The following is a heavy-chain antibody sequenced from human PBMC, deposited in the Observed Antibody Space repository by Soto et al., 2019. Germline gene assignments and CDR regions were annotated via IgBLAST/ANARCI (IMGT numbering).Heavy chain of an antibody. Sequence: QVQLVQSGAEVKKPGSSVKVSCKASGGTFSSYAISWVRQAPGQGLEWMGGIIPIFGTANYAQKFQGRVTIXAXXSTSTAYMELSSLRSEDTAVYYCARDAAAGTFFDYWGQGTLVTVSS. V-gene: IGHV1-69*12. D-gene: IGHD6-13*01. CDR1: GGTFSSYA. CDR2: IIPIFGTA. CDR3: ARDAAAGTFFDY. J-gene: IGHJ4*02.